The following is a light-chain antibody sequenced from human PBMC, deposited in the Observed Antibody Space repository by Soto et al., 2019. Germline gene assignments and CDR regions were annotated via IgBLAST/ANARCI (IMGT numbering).Light chain of an antibody. Sequence: QSVLTQPASVSGSPGQSITISCTGTSSDVGGYNYVSWYQQHPGKAPKLMIYEVSNRPSGVSNRFSGSKSGNTASLTISGLQAEDEADYFCSLYGSTSTRYVFGTGTKVTVL. J-gene: IGLJ1*01. CDR1: SSDVGGYNY. CDR3: SLYGSTSTRYV. CDR2: EVS. V-gene: IGLV2-14*01.